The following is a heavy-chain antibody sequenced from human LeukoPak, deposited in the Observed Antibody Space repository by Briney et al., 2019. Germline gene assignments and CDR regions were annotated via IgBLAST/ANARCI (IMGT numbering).Heavy chain of an antibody. J-gene: IGHJ4*02. CDR3: ARDSPVATW. CDR1: GFTFSSRG. Sequence: PGGSLRLSCAASGFTFSSRGMSWVRQAPGKGLEWVSSITPSGDGTYYAASVKGRFTISRDNSKNTLYLQMDSLRVDDTAKYYCARDSPVATWWGQGTLVTVSS. CDR2: ITPSGDGT. D-gene: IGHD1-26*01. V-gene: IGHV3-23*01.